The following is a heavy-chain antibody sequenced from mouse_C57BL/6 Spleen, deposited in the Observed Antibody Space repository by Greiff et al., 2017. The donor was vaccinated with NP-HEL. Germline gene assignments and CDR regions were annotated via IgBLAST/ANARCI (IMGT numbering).Heavy chain of an antibody. D-gene: IGHD1-1*01. CDR1: GYTFTSYW. J-gene: IGHJ4*01. CDR2: IDPSDSYT. V-gene: IGHV1-59*01. Sequence: QVQLQQSGAELVRPGTSVKLSCKASGYTFTSYWMHWVKQRPGQGLEWIGVIDPSDSYTNYNQKFKGKATLTVDTSSSTAYMQLSSLTSEDSAVYYCASTTVDYYAMDYWGQGTSVTVSS. CDR3: ASTTVDYYAMDY.